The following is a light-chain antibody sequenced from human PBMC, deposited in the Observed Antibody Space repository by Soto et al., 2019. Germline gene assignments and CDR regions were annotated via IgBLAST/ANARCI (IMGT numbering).Light chain of an antibody. Sequence: QSVLTQPASVSGSPGQSITISCTGTSSDVGGYNYVSWYQQHPGKAPKLMIYDVSNRPSGVSNRFSGSKSGNTASLTISGLQAEDEADYYCSSDTSSSTVVFGGGTKLT. J-gene: IGLJ2*01. CDR2: DVS. CDR3: SSDTSSSTVV. CDR1: SSDVGGYNY. V-gene: IGLV2-14*01.